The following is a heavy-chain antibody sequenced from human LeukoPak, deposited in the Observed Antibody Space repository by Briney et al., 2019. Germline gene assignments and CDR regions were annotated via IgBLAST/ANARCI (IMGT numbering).Heavy chain of an antibody. Sequence: GSLRLSCAASGFTFSSYGMHWVRQAPGKGLEWVAFIRYDGSNKYYADSVKGRFTISRDNSKNTLYLQMNSLRAEDTAVYYCAKDKDYHGSGSPDYWGQGTLVTVSS. CDR3: AKDKDYHGSGSPDY. D-gene: IGHD3-10*01. CDR1: GFTFSSYG. V-gene: IGHV3-30*02. J-gene: IGHJ4*02. CDR2: IRYDGSNK.